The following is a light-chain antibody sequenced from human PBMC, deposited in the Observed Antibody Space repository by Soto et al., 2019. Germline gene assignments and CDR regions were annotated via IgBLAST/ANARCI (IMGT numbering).Light chain of an antibody. V-gene: IGLV6-57*01. Sequence: QSVSESPGKTVIISCTRSSGSIASNYVQRYQQRPGSSPTTVIYEDNQRPSGVPDRSSGSIDSSSNSASLTISGLETEDEADYFCQSYDATNQVFGGGTELTVL. CDR1: SGSIASNY. CDR3: QSYDATNQV. J-gene: IGLJ3*02. CDR2: EDN.